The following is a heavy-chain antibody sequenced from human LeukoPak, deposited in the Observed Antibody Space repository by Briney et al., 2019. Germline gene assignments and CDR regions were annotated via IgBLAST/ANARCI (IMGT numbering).Heavy chain of an antibody. CDR2: IYYRGTA. CDR1: GGSLSDSY. D-gene: IGHD4-17*01. J-gene: IGHJ5*02. Sequence: PSETLSLTCAVSGGSLSDSYWTWIRQTPGKGLEWIGCIYYRGTAYYNPSLRSRVSISVDTSKNQFSLKMTTVTAADTAVFYCARITTVTQTFDPWGQGTLVTVSS. V-gene: IGHV4-59*12. CDR3: ARITTVTQTFDP.